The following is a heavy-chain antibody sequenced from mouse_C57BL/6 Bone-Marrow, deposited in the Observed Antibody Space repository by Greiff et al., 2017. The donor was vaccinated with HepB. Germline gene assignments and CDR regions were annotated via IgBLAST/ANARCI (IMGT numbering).Heavy chain of an antibody. J-gene: IGHJ3*01. CDR3: ARDGSSSD. CDR2: ISNGGGST. D-gene: IGHD1-1*01. V-gene: IGHV5-12*01. Sequence: EVNVVESGGGLVQPGGSLKLSCAASGFTFSDYYMYWVRQTPEKRLEWVAYISNGGGSTYYPDTVKGRFTISRDNAKNTLYLQMSRLKSEDTAMYYCARDGSSSDWGQGTLVTVSA. CDR1: GFTFSDYY.